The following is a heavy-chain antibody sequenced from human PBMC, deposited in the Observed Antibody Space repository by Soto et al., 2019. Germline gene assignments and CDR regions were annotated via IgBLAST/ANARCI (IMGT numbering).Heavy chain of an antibody. D-gene: IGHD3-22*01. J-gene: IGHJ4*02. CDR2: ISSSGTTI. CDR1: GFTFSSYE. Sequence: EVQLVESGGGLVQPGGSLRLSCAASGFTFSSYEMNWVRQAPGKGLEWVSYISSSGTTIYYADSVKGRFTISRDNAKNSLYLQMNSLRAEDTAVYYCAREPYYYDSSGYANFDYWGQGTLVTVSS. CDR3: AREPYYYDSSGYANFDY. V-gene: IGHV3-48*03.